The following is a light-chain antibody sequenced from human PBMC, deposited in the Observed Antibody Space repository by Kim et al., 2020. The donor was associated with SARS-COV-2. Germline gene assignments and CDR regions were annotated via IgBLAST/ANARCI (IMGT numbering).Light chain of an antibody. CDR2: AAS. J-gene: IGKJ5*01. Sequence: ESVGAKVTITCRASQGIHIDLAWFRQKPGKAPQSLIYAASSLQSGVPSKFSARGSGTDFTLTISSLQPEDFATYYCHQYKNYPITFGQGTRLEIK. CDR1: QGIHID. V-gene: IGKV1-16*02. CDR3: HQYKNYPIT.